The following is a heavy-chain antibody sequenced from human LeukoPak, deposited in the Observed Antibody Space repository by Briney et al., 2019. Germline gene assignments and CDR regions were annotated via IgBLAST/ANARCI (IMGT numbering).Heavy chain of an antibody. D-gene: IGHD2/OR15-2a*01. CDR3: ARGGGRHVEY. CDR1: GFTFSDYY. CDR2: ISSSSSYT. Sequence: GGSLRLSCAPSGFTFSDYYMSWIRQAPGKGLEWVSDISSSSSYTNYADSVKGRFTISRDNAKNSLYLQMNSLRAEDTAVYYCARGGGRHVEYWGQGNLVTVSS. V-gene: IGHV3-11*05. J-gene: IGHJ4*02.